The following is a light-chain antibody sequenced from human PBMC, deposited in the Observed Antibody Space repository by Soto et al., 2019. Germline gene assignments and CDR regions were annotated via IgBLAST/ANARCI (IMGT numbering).Light chain of an antibody. Sequence: EIVLTQSPGTLSLSPGERATLSCRASQSVSSSYLAWYQQKPGQAPRHLIYVASSRATGIPDRFSGSGSGTDFTHTISRLEPEDFAVYYCQQYGSSPTFGQGTKVEIK. CDR3: QQYGSSPT. J-gene: IGKJ1*01. CDR2: VAS. V-gene: IGKV3-20*01. CDR1: QSVSSSY.